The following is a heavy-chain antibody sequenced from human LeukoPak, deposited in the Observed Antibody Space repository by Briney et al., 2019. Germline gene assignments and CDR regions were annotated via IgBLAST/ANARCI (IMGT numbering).Heavy chain of an antibody. CDR1: GFTFSSYA. D-gene: IGHD2-2*01. Sequence: PRASLRLSCAASGFTFSSYAMSWVRQAPGKGLEWVSAISGSGGSTYYADSVRGRFTISRDNSKNTLYLQMNSLRAEDTAVYYCAKAAGDIVVVPAAMEGDYWGQGTLVTVSS. V-gene: IGHV3-23*01. CDR3: AKAAGDIVVVPAAMEGDY. J-gene: IGHJ4*02. CDR2: ISGSGGST.